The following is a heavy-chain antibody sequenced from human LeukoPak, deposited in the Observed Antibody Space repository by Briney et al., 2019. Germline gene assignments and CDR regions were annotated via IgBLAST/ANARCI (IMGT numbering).Heavy chain of an antibody. CDR3: ARGLGRRFDP. J-gene: IGHJ5*02. V-gene: IGHV4-34*01. CDR1: GGSFSGYY. D-gene: IGHD6-6*01. CDR2: INHSGST. Sequence: IPSETLSLTCAVYGGSFSGYYWSWIRQPPGKGLEWIGEINHSGSTNYNPSLKSRVTISVDTSKNQFSLKLSSVTAADTAVYYCARGLGRRFDPWGQGTLVTVSS.